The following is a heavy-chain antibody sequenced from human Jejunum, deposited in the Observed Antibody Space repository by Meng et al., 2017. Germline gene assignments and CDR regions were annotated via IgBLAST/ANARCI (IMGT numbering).Heavy chain of an antibody. Sequence: GGSLRLSCAASGFTFDDYTMHWVRQAPGKGLEWVSLITWDGTSTHYADSVKGRFTISRDNSKNSLYLLMSSLRAEDTAVYYCARDRGAAGTDYWGQGTLVTVSS. V-gene: IGHV3-43*01. D-gene: IGHD6-13*01. CDR2: ITWDGTST. CDR3: ARDRGAAGTDY. CDR1: GFTFDDYT. J-gene: IGHJ4*02.